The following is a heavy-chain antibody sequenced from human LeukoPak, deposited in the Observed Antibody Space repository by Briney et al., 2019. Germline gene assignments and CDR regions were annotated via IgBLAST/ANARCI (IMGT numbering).Heavy chain of an antibody. CDR1: GFTFSGYG. J-gene: IGHJ4*02. CDR2: IWYDGSNK. V-gene: IGHV3-33*01. D-gene: IGHD4-23*01. CDR3: ARGVKTVDY. Sequence: GGSLRLSCAASGFTFSGYGMHWVRRAPGKGLEWVADIWYDGSNKYYADSVKGRFTISRDNSKSTLYLQMNSLRAEDTAVYYCARGVKTVDYWGQGTLVTVSS.